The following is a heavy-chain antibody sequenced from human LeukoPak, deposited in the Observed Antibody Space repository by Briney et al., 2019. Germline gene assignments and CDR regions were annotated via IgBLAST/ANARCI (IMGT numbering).Heavy chain of an antibody. J-gene: IGHJ6*03. V-gene: IGHV4-34*01. Sequence: PSESLSLTCAVSGGSFSGYYWNWIRQPPGKGLEWVWEISHNGSTNYYAYPKSRDTISLDTTKNQFSLKQSSITAADTAVYFCARQNFLVRGIINVYYFYYYMDIWGKGTTVTASS. D-gene: IGHD3-10*01. CDR2: ISHNGST. CDR3: ARQNFLVRGIINVYYFYYYMDI. CDR1: GGSFSGYY.